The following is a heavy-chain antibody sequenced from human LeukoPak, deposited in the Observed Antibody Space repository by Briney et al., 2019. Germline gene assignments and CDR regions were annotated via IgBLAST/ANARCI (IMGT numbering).Heavy chain of an antibody. CDR2: IIPIFGTA. D-gene: IGHD3-22*01. Sequence: SVKVSCKASGGTFSSYAISWVRQAPGQGLEWMGGIIPIFGTANYAQKFQGRVTITADKSTSTAYMELSSLRSEDTAVYYCARANYYDSSGYYFPFDYWGQGTLVTVSS. V-gene: IGHV1-69*06. CDR1: GGTFSSYA. J-gene: IGHJ4*02. CDR3: ARANYYDSSGYYFPFDY.